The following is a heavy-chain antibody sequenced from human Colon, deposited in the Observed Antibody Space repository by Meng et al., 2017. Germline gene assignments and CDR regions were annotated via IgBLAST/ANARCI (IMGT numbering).Heavy chain of an antibody. Sequence: QGQLVHSGAEVNKPGVSVKVSCDASSYTLSSDGLSWLRQAPGQGLEWLGWINVYNGKVDYAQKFQGRVTLTTDTSTRTGYMELRSLRSDDTAVYYCATRGNPYVNCWGQGTLVTVSS. D-gene: IGHD2-8*01. CDR2: INVYNGKV. J-gene: IGHJ4*02. CDR1: SYTLSSDG. V-gene: IGHV1-18*01. CDR3: ATRGNPYVNC.